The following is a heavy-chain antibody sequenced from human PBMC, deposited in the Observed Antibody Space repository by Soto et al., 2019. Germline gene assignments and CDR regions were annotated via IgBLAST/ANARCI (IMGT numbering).Heavy chain of an antibody. D-gene: IGHD2-15*01. CDR1: GFTFSSYG. CDR2: ISYDGSNK. V-gene: IGHV3-30*18. Sequence: GGSLRLSCAASGFTFSSYGMHWVRQAPGKGLEWVAVISYDGSNKYYADSVKGRFTISRDNSKNTLYLQMNSLRAEDTAVYYCAKDHCSGGSCYLPPYYYYGMDVWGQGTTVTVSS. CDR3: AKDHCSGGSCYLPPYYYYGMDV. J-gene: IGHJ6*02.